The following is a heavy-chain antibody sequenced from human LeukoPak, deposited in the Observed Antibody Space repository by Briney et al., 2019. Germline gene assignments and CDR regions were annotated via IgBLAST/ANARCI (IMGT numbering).Heavy chain of an antibody. J-gene: IGHJ4*02. CDR3: ARGVRIAAAGTSLDY. D-gene: IGHD6-13*01. Sequence: GGSLRLSCAASGFTFSSYEMNWVRQAPGKGLEWVSYISSSGSTIYYADSVKGRFTISRDNAKNSLYLQMNSLRAEDTAVYYCARGVRIAAAGTSLDYWGQGTLVTVSS. CDR1: GFTFSSYE. V-gene: IGHV3-48*03. CDR2: ISSSGSTI.